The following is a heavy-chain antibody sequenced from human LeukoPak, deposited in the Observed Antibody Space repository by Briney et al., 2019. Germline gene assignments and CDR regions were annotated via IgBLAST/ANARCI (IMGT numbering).Heavy chain of an antibody. J-gene: IGHJ4*02. CDR2: FDPEDGET. CDR1: GYTLTELS. V-gene: IGHV1-24*01. CDR3: ATGQSGSYYVAWAY. Sequence: ASVKVSCKVSGYTLTELSMHWVRQAPGKGLEWMGGFDPEDGETIYAQKFQGRVTMTEDTSTDTAYMELSSLRPEDTAVYYCATGQSGSYYVAWAYWGQGTLVTVSS. D-gene: IGHD1-26*01.